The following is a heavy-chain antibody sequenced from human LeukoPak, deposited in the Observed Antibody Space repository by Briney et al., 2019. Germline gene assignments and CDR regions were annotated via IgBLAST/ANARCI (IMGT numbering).Heavy chain of an antibody. D-gene: IGHD3-22*01. Sequence: SVKVSCKASGGTFSSYAISWVRQAPGQGLEWMGGIIPIFGTANYAQKFQGRATITADESTSTAYMELSSLRSDDTAVYYCARGENFYDSSAYYQGDACDIWGQGTMVTVSS. CDR1: GGTFSSYA. CDR3: ARGENFYDSSAYYQGDACDI. CDR2: IIPIFGTA. J-gene: IGHJ3*02. V-gene: IGHV1-69*13.